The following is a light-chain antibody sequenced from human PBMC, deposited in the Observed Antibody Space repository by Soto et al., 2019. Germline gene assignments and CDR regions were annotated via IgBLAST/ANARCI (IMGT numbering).Light chain of an antibody. CDR3: QQYNNWPPFT. Sequence: EIVMTQSPATLSVSPGERATLSCRASQSISSNLAWYQQKSGQAPRLLIYGTSTRATGIPARFSGSGSGTEFTLTISSLQSEDFAVYDCQQYNNWPPFTFGQGTKLEIK. CDR2: GTS. CDR1: QSISSN. J-gene: IGKJ2*01. V-gene: IGKV3-15*01.